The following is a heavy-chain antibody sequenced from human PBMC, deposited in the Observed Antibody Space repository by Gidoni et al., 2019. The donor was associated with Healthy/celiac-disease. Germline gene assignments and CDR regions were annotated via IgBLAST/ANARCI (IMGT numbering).Heavy chain of an antibody. CDR3: ARSAYSGSYYFDY. Sequence: QVKLVESGGGVVQPGRSRRLSCAADGFTCSSYAMHWVRQAPGKGLEWVAVISYDGINKYYADSVKCRFTISRDNSKNTLYLQLYSLRAEDTAVYYCARSAYSGSYYFDYWGQGTLVTVSS. CDR1: GFTCSSYA. J-gene: IGHJ4*02. CDR2: ISYDGINK. V-gene: IGHV3-30-3*01. D-gene: IGHD1-26*01.